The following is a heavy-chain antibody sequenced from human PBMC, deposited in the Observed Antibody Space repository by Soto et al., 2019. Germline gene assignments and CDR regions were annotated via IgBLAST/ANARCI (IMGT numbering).Heavy chain of an antibody. D-gene: IGHD3-10*01. CDR3: ASKFGELLADAFDI. J-gene: IGHJ3*02. CDR1: SAPISIRTW. V-gene: IGHV4-4*02. CDR2: IYHSGSI. Sequence: SESLSRTYIKSSAPISIRTWSTWERQTPGQGLDWIGEIYHSGSINHNPSLKSRVTMSVDKSKNQFSLKMTSVTAADTGVYYCASKFGELLADAFDIWGQGTVVTVSS.